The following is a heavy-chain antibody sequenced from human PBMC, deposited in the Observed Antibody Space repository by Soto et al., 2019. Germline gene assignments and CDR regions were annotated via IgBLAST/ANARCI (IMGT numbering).Heavy chain of an antibody. CDR2: ISGSGGST. V-gene: IGHV3-23*01. CDR1: GFTLRSYD. CDR3: AKPSPEGPSACFDP. J-gene: IGHJ5*02. Sequence: PGGPLRLSCAAFGFTLRSYDMSWVRQAPGKGLEWVSAISGSGGSTYNADSVKGRFTISRDNSKNTLYLQMNTLRAEDTAVYYRAKPSPEGPSACFDPWGQGTLVTFSS.